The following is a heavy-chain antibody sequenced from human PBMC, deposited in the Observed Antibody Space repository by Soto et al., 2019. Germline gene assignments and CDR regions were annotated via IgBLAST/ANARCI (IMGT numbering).Heavy chain of an antibody. CDR2: IYYSGST. J-gene: IGHJ5*02. CDR3: ARDLGYYDSSGPGGPNWFDP. CDR1: GGSISSYY. V-gene: IGHV4-59*01. D-gene: IGHD3-22*01. Sequence: SETLSLTCTVSGGSISSYYWSWIRQPPGKGLEWIGYIYYSGSTNYNPSLKSRVTISVDTSKNQFSLKLSSVTAADTAVYYCARDLGYYDSSGPGGPNWFDPWGQGTLVTVSS.